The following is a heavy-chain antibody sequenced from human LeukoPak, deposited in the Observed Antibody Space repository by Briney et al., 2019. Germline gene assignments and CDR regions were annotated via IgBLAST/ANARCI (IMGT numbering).Heavy chain of an antibody. Sequence: PSETLSLTCTVSGGSVSSGSYYWSWIRQPPGKGLEWIGYIYYSGSTNYNPSLKSRVTISVDTSKNQFSLKLSSVTAADTAVYYCARDKLGTAMDYGGAFDIWGQGTMVTVSS. CDR2: IYYSGST. J-gene: IGHJ3*02. V-gene: IGHV4-61*01. CDR1: GGSVSSGSYY. CDR3: ARDKLGTAMDYGGAFDI. D-gene: IGHD5-18*01.